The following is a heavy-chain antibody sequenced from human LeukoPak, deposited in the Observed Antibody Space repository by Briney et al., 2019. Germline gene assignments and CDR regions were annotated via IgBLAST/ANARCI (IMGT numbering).Heavy chain of an antibody. Sequence: PGGSLRLSCAASGFTFSSYVMNWVRQAPGKGLEWVSGISDSDGRTYFADSVKGRFTISRDNSKNTLFLQMDSLSAEDTAVYYCATSGGRYCSGTSCRFDYWGQGTLVTVSS. D-gene: IGHD2-2*01. V-gene: IGHV3-23*01. J-gene: IGHJ4*02. CDR3: ATSGGRYCSGTSCRFDY. CDR2: ISDSDGRT. CDR1: GFTFSSYV.